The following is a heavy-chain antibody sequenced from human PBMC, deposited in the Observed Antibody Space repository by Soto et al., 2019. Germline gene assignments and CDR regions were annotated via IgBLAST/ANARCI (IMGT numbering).Heavy chain of an antibody. CDR1: GFTFDDYA. CDR3: AKDMGYDLSPLGYFDY. D-gene: IGHD5-12*01. CDR2: ISWNSGSI. Sequence: GGSLRLSCAGSGFTFDDYAMHWVRQAPGKGLEWVSGISWNSGSIGYADSVKGRFTISRDNAKNSLYLQMNSLRSEDTALYYCAKDMGYDLSPLGYFDYWGQGTLVTVSS. V-gene: IGHV3-9*01. J-gene: IGHJ4*02.